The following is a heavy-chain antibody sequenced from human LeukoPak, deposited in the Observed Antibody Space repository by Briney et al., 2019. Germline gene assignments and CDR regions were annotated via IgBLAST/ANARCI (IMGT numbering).Heavy chain of an antibody. CDR1: GGSISSYY. J-gene: IGHJ4*02. Sequence: SETLSLTCTVSGGSISSYYWSWIRQPPGKGLEWIGYMFYSGSTNYNPSLKSRVTISLDTSKNQFSLKLTSVTAADTAVYYCARSPLNYDILTGYYIGWGQGTLVTVSS. V-gene: IGHV4-59*01. CDR2: MFYSGST. D-gene: IGHD3-9*01. CDR3: ARSPLNYDILTGYYIG.